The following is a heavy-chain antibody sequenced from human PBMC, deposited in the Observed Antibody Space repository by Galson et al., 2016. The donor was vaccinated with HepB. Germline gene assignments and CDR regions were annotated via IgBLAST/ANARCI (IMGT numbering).Heavy chain of an antibody. CDR3: ATLSRDGYTHLDY. CDR2: INDSGST. CDR1: GGSFSGYY. D-gene: IGHD5-24*01. Sequence: SETLSLTCAAYGGSFSGYYWSWIRQPPGKGLEWIREINDSGSTNYNPSLKTRVTISIDMSKKQFSLQLTSVTAADTAVYYCATLSRDGYTHLDYWGQGTLVTVSS. V-gene: IGHV4-34*01. J-gene: IGHJ4*01.